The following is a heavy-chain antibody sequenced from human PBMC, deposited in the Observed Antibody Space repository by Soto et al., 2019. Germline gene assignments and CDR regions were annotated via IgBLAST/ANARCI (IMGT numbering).Heavy chain of an antibody. CDR2: IYYSGST. Sequence: PSETLSLTCTVSGGSISSSSYYWGWIRQPPGKGLEWTGSIYYSGSTYYNPSLKSRVTISVDTSKNQFSLHLSSVTAADTAVYFCAREDDGGDTLDVWGQGTTVTVSS. CDR1: GGSISSSSYY. V-gene: IGHV4-39*02. D-gene: IGHD2-21*02. CDR3: AREDDGGDTLDV. J-gene: IGHJ6*02.